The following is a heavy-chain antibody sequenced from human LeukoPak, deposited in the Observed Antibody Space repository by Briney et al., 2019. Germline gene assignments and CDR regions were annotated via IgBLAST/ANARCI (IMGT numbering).Heavy chain of an antibody. D-gene: IGHD5-18*01. CDR3: ARASDGYSYGPGGDY. CDR2: INAGNGNT. J-gene: IGHJ4*02. CDR1: GYTFTNYA. Sequence: ASVKVSCKASGYTFTNYAMHWVRQAPGQRLEWMGWINAGNGNTKYSQKFQGRVTITRDTSASIAYMELSSLRSEDTAVYYCARASDGYSYGPGGDYWGQGTLVTVSS. V-gene: IGHV1-3*01.